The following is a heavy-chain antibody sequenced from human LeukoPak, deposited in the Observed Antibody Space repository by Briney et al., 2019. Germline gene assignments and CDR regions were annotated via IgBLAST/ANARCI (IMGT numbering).Heavy chain of an antibody. J-gene: IGHJ4*02. D-gene: IGHD6-6*01. V-gene: IGHV3-30*02. CDR3: TREGQLVKGYIFDY. Sequence: GGSLRLSCAASGFTFSSYGMHWVRQAPGKGLEWAAFIRYDGSNKYYADSVKGRFTISRDNSKNTLYLQMNSLRAEDTAVYYCTREGQLVKGYIFDYWGQGTLVTVSS. CDR1: GFTFSSYG. CDR2: IRYDGSNK.